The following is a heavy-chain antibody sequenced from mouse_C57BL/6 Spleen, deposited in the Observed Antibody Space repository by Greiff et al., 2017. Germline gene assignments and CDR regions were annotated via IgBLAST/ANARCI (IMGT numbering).Heavy chain of an antibody. CDR3: ARGRAIVTTRGLFDY. V-gene: IGHV1-53*01. CDR2: INPSNGGT. CDR1: GYTFTSYW. Sequence: QVQLKQPGTELVKPGASVKLSCKASGYTFTSYWMHWVKQRPGQGLEWIGNINPSNGGTNYNEKFKSKATLTVDKSSSTAYMQLSSLTSEDSAVYYCARGRAIVTTRGLFDYWGQGTTLTVSS. J-gene: IGHJ2*01. D-gene: IGHD2-5*01.